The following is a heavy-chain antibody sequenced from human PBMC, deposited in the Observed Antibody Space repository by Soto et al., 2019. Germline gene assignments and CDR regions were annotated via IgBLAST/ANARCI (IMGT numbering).Heavy chain of an antibody. J-gene: IGHJ6*02. V-gene: IGHV4-31*03. CDR3: ARAYCSGGSCTGDYYYGMDV. D-gene: IGHD2-15*01. Sequence: QVQLQESGPGLVKPSQTLSLTCTVSGGSISSGGYYWSWIRQHPGKGLEWIGYIYYSGSTYYNPSLKSRVTLSVDTSKNQFSLKLSSVTAADTAVYYCARAYCSGGSCTGDYYYGMDVWGQGTTVTVSS. CDR2: IYYSGST. CDR1: GGSISSGGYY.